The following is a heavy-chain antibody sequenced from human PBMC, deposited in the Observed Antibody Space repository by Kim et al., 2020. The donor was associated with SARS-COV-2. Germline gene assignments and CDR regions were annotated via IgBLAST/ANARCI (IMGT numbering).Heavy chain of an antibody. J-gene: IGHJ4*02. D-gene: IGHD3-10*01. CDR1: GDHISTYY. V-gene: IGHV4-59*01. CDR3: ARGRFGSFYFDY. Sequence: SETLSLTCTVSGDHISTYYWTWIRQPPGKGLEWIGFISYTGNSNSNPSLKSRVSISLDSSNKQFSLNLRSVTAADTAIYYCARGRFGSFYFDYWGQGNLVTVAS. CDR2: ISYTGNS.